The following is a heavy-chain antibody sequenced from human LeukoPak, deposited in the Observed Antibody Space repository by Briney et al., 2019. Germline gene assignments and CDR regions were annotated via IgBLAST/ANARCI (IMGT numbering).Heavy chain of an antibody. J-gene: IGHJ4*02. CDR2: ISAYNGRT. CDR1: GYTFTSYG. CDR3: ARGELLNPFDY. D-gene: IGHD1-26*01. Sequence: GASVKVSCKASGYTFTSYGISWVRQAPGQGLEWMGWISAYNGRTIYTQRLQGRLTMTTDTSTSTAYMELRSLRSDDTAVYYCARGELLNPFDYWGQGTLVTVSS. V-gene: IGHV1-18*01.